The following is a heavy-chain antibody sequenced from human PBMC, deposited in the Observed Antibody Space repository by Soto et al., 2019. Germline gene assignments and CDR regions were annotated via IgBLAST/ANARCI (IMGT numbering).Heavy chain of an antibody. V-gene: IGHV1-18*01. CDR3: ARVPLGGGWGDAFDI. D-gene: IGHD2-15*01. CDR2: ISAYNGNT. J-gene: IGHJ3*02. Sequence: ASVKVSCKASGYTFTSYGISWVRQAPGQGLEWMGWISAYNGNTNYAQKIQGRVTMTTDTSTSTAYMELRSLRSDDTAVYYCARVPLGGGWGDAFDIWGQGTMVTVSS. CDR1: GYTFTSYG.